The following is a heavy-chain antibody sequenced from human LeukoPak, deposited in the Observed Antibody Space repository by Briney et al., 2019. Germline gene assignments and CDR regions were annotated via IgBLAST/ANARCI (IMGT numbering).Heavy chain of an antibody. J-gene: IGHJ4*02. D-gene: IGHD1-26*01. CDR3: ARDDSLGATYYY. Sequence: IGLINPNSGGTNYAQKFQGRVTMTRDTSISTAYMELSRLRSDDTAVYYCARDDSLGATYYYWGQGTLVTVSS. V-gene: IGHV1-2*02. CDR2: INPNSGGT.